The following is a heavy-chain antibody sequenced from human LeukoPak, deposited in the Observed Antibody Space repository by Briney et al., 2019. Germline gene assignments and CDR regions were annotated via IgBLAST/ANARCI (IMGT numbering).Heavy chain of an antibody. CDR3: ARDLGSGGGMDV. D-gene: IGHD2-15*01. V-gene: IGHV3-7*05. CDR2: IKRDGTEK. CDR1: GFTFTTYW. J-gene: IGHJ6*02. Sequence: GGSLRLPCVASGFTFTTYWMSWVRQAPGKGLEWVAIIKRDGTEKYYGDSVKGRFTISRDNAKNSLYLQMSSLRADDTAVFYCARDLGSGGGMDVWGQGTTVTVSS.